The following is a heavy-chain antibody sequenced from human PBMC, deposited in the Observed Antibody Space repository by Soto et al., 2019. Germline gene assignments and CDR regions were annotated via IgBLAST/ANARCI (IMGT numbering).Heavy chain of an antibody. J-gene: IGHJ6*02. V-gene: IGHV4-38-2*02. Sequence: SETLSLACTVSGYSISSGYYYGWILQPPAEGREWIGSIYHSGSTYYNPSLKSRVTISVDTSKNQFSLKLRSVTAADTAVHYCARDRGYSYGLYYYYYYGMDVWGQGTTVTGSS. D-gene: IGHD5-18*01. CDR3: ARDRGYSYGLYYYYYYGMDV. CDR1: GYSISSGYY. CDR2: IYHSGST.